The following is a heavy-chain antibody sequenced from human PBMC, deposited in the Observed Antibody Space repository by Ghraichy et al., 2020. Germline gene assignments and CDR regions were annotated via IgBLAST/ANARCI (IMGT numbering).Heavy chain of an antibody. CDR3: ARYEGGVDTAMATGGDWFDP. J-gene: IGHJ5*02. CDR2: IYYSGST. D-gene: IGHD5-18*01. Sequence: SETLSLTCTVSGGSISSYYWSWIRQPPGKGLEWIGYIYYSGSTNYNPSLKSRVTISVDTSKNQFSLKLSSVTAADTAVYYCARYEGGVDTAMATGGDWFDPWGQGTLVTVSS. CDR1: GGSISSYY. V-gene: IGHV4-59*08.